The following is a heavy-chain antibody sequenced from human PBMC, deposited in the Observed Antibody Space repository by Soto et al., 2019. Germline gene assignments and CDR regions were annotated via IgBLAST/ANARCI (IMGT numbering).Heavy chain of an antibody. Sequence: QVQLQESGPGLVKPSETLSLTCTVSGGSISSYYWSWIRQFPGKGLEWIGYIYYSGSTNYNPSLKSRVTISVDTSKNQCSLKLSSVPAADTAVYYCARGGTTWTFDYWGQGTLVTVSS. CDR1: GGSISSYY. D-gene: IGHD5-12*01. CDR3: ARGGTTWTFDY. CDR2: IYYSGST. J-gene: IGHJ4*02. V-gene: IGHV4-59*12.